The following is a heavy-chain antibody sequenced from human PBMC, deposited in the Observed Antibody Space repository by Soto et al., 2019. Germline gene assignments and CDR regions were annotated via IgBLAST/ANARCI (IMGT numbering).Heavy chain of an antibody. J-gene: IGHJ3*02. CDR2: IYPGDSDT. V-gene: IGHV5-51*01. D-gene: IGHD3-10*01. CDR3: ARHTYYYGSGSYYGLNDAFDI. Sequence: GESLKISCKGSGYSFTSYWIGWVRQMTGKGLEWMGIIYPGDSDTRYSPSFQGQVTISADKSISTAYLQWSSLKASDTAMYYCARHTYYYGSGSYYGLNDAFDIWGQGTMVTVSS. CDR1: GYSFTSYW.